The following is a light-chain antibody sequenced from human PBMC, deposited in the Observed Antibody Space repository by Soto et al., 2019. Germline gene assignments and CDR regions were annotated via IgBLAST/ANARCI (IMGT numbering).Light chain of an antibody. CDR1: QSVGSN. CDR2: GAS. CDR3: QQYTNWPYT. Sequence: EIVMTQSPATLSVSPGERASLSCRASQSVGSNLAWYQQTAGQAPRLLIYGASTRATGIPARFSDSGSGTEFPLTISSLQSEDFAVYSCQQYTNWPYTFGQGTKLEIK. J-gene: IGKJ2*01. V-gene: IGKV3-15*01.